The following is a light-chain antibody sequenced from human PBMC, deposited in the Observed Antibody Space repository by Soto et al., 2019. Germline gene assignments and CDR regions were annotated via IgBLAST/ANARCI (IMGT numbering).Light chain of an antibody. CDR3: GAWDTSLTVYV. CDR1: SSNIAANS. J-gene: IGLJ1*01. CDR2: DSD. Sequence: QSVLTQPPSVSAAPGQEVTISCSGSSSNIAANSVSWYQHLPGTAPKLLIYDSDRRHSGTPARFSGSKSGTSATLGITGLQTGDEADYYRGAWDTSLTVYVFGSGTKLTVL. V-gene: IGLV1-51*01.